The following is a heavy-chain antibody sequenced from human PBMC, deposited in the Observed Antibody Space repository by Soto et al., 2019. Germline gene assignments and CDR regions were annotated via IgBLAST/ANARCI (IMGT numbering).Heavy chain of an antibody. CDR1: GGSISSSSYY. CDR2: IYYSGST. CDR3: ACRVATRFYYYYGMDV. V-gene: IGHV4-39*01. J-gene: IGHJ6*02. D-gene: IGHD2-15*01. Sequence: PSETLSLTCTVSGGSISSSSYYWGWIRQPPGKGLEWIGSIYYSGSTYYNPSLKSRVTISVDTSKNQFSLKLSSVTAADTAVYYCACRVATRFYYYYGMDVWGQGTTVS.